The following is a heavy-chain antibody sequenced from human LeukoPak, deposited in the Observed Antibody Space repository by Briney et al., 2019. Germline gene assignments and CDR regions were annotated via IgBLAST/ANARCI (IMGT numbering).Heavy chain of an antibody. CDR1: GGTFSSYA. Sequence: ASVKVSCKASGGTFSSYAISWVRQAPGQGLEWMGWISAYNGNTNYAQKLQGRVTMTTDTSTSTAYMELRSLRSDDTAVYYCARAYFGVVITVYYYYGMDVWGQGTTVTVSS. D-gene: IGHD3-3*01. CDR3: ARAYFGVVITVYYYYGMDV. V-gene: IGHV1-18*01. CDR2: ISAYNGNT. J-gene: IGHJ6*02.